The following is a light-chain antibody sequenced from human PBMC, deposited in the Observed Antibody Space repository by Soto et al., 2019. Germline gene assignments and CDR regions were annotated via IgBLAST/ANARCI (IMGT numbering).Light chain of an antibody. V-gene: IGKV1-5*01. CDR3: QQYNRYSWT. J-gene: IGKJ1*01. CDR1: QSIGRR. Sequence: DIQMTQSPSTLSASVGGRVTVACRASQSIGRRLAWYQQKPGKAPKLLIYDASSLESGVPSRFSGSGSGTDFTLTISGLQPDDFATYYCQQYNRYSWTFGQGTKVDIK. CDR2: DAS.